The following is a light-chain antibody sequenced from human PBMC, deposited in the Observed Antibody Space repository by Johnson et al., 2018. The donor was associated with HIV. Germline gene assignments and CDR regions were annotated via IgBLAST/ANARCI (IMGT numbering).Light chain of an antibody. CDR2: ENN. Sequence: QSVLTQPPSVSAAPGQKVTISCSGSSSNIGNSYVSWFQQLPGTAPKLLIYENNKRPSGIPDRFSGSKTGTSATLGITGRQTGDAADYYCGTWDSSLSAPYVFGTGTKVTVL. J-gene: IGLJ1*01. V-gene: IGLV1-51*02. CDR3: GTWDSSLSAPYV. CDR1: SSNIGNSY.